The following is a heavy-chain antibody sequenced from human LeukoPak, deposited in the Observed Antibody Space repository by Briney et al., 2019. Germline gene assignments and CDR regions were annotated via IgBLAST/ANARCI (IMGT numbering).Heavy chain of an antibody. CDR2: INPNTGGT. Sequence: ASVKVSCKASGYTFTGYYLRWVRQAPGQGLEWMGWINPNTGGTNYAQKFQGRVTMTRDTSISTAYMELSRLRSDDTAVYYCARDVRIAVAAPDYWGEGSLVSVSS. CDR3: ARDVRIAVAAPDY. J-gene: IGHJ4*02. V-gene: IGHV1-2*02. CDR1: GYTFTGYY. D-gene: IGHD6-19*01.